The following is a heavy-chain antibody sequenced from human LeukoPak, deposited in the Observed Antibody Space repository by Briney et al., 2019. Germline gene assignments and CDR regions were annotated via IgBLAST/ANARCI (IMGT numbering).Heavy chain of an antibody. CDR3: ASRKQWLAADAFDI. CDR1: GFTVSSNY. D-gene: IGHD6-19*01. V-gene: IGHV3-53*01. CDR2: IYSGGST. J-gene: IGHJ3*02. Sequence: GGSLRLSCAASGFTVSSNYMSWVRQAPGKGLEWVSVIYSGGSTYYADSVKGRFTISRDNSKNTLYLQMNSLRAEDTAVYYCASRKQWLAADAFDIWGQGTMVTVSS.